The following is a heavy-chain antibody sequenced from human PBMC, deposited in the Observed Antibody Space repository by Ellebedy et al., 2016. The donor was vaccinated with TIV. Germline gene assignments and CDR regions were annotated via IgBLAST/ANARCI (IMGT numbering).Heavy chain of an antibody. CDR3: ARDRYFDWLSRGGYWYFDL. V-gene: IGHV3-9*01. D-gene: IGHD3-9*01. CDR2: ISWNSGSI. Sequence: LSLTCAASGFTFDDYAMHWVRQAPGKGLEWVSGISWNSGSIGYADSVKGRFTISRDNAKNSLYLQMNSLRAEDTAVYSCARDRYFDWLSRGGYWYFDLWGRGTLVTVSS. CDR1: GFTFDDYA. J-gene: IGHJ2*01.